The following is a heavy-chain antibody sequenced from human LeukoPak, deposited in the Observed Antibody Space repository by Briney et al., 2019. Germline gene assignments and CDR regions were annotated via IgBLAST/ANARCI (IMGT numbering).Heavy chain of an antibody. Sequence: PGGSLRLSCAASGFTFSSYWMSWVRQAPGKGLEWVANIKQDGSEKYYVDSVKGRFTISRDNAKNSLYLQMNSLRAEDTAVYYCARDHDYGDCAFDYWGQGTLVTVSS. J-gene: IGHJ4*02. CDR3: ARDHDYGDCAFDY. CDR1: GFTFSSYW. V-gene: IGHV3-7*01. CDR2: IKQDGSEK. D-gene: IGHD4-17*01.